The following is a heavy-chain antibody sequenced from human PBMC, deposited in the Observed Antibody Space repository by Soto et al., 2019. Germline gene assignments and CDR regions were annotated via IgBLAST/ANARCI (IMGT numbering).Heavy chain of an antibody. D-gene: IGHD3-16*01. V-gene: IGHV3-23*01. J-gene: IGHJ4*02. CDR3: AKEGFVRGKGSPLDY. Sequence: EVQLLESGGGLVQPGGSLRLSCAASGFTFSSYAMSWVRQAPGKGLEWVSAISGSGGSTYYADSVKGRFTISRDNSKNTVYLQLNRLRAGDTAVYYCAKEGFVRGKGSPLDYWGQGTLVTVSS. CDR2: ISGSGGST. CDR1: GFTFSSYA.